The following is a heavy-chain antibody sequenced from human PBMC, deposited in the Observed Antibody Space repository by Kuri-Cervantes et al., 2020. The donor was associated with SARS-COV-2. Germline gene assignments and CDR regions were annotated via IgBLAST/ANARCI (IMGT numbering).Heavy chain of an antibody. J-gene: IGHJ3*02. CDR3: AWGRGWTFDI. Sequence: GESLKISCAASGFTFSSYWMAWFRQAPGKGLEWVAAIKADGGEMVYVDSAKGRFTISRDNAKNSVFLQMNSVRIGDTSLYFCAWGRGWTFDIWGRGTMVTVSS. CDR1: GFTFSSYW. D-gene: IGHD3-3*01. V-gene: IGHV3-7*04. CDR2: IKADGGEM.